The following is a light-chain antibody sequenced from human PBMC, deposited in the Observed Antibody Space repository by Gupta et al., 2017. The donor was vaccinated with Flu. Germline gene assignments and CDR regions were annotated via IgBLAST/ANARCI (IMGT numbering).Light chain of an antibody. V-gene: IGLV2-23*02. CDR3: CSYAGSSNWV. CDR1: SSDVGTSNL. CDR2: EVI. J-gene: IGLJ3*02. Sequence: QSALTQPASVSGSPGQSITISCTGTSSDVGTSNLVSWYHHHPGKAPKLMIYEVIRRPSGVSNRYSGSKSGNTASLTISGLQAEDEADYYCCSYAGSSNWVFGGGTRLTVL.